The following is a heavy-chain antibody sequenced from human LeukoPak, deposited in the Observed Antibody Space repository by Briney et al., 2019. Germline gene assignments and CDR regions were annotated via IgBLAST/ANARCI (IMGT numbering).Heavy chain of an antibody. CDR2: VDSSGTT. J-gene: IGHJ5*02. CDR3: ARGDWQYINNWSNWFDP. D-gene: IGHD1-1*01. Sequence: PSETLSLTCTVSGGSIRSGSYFWTWIRQPAGKALEWIGRVDSSGTTNYNPSLKSRVTISVDTSKNQLSLKLSSVTAADTAVYYCARGDWQYINNWSNWFDPWGQGTLVTVSS. CDR1: GGSIRSGSYF. V-gene: IGHV4-61*02.